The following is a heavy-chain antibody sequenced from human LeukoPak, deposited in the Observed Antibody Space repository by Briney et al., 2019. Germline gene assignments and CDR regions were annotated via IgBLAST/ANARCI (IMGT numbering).Heavy chain of an antibody. Sequence: GGSLRLSCAASGFTFSSYWMHWVRQAPGKGLEWVGFIRSKAYGGTTEYAASVKGRFTISRDDSKSIAYLQMNSLKTEDTAVYYCTRDQHYDYVWGSYRYTGLGYWGQGTLVTVSS. V-gene: IGHV3-49*04. J-gene: IGHJ4*02. CDR2: IRSKAYGGTT. D-gene: IGHD3-16*02. CDR1: GFTFSSYW. CDR3: TRDQHYDYVWGSYRYTGLGY.